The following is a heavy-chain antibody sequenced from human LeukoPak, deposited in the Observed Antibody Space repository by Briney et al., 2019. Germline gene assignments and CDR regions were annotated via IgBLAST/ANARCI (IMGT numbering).Heavy chain of an antibody. V-gene: IGHV1-46*01. J-gene: IGHJ4*02. CDR2: INPSGGST. CDR3: ARDLALSSGYYYHFDY. CDR1: GYTFTSYY. D-gene: IGHD3-22*01. Sequence: ASVKVSCKASGYTFTSYYMHWVRQAPGQGLEWMGIINPSGGSTSYAQKFQGRVTMTRDMSTSTVYMELSSLRSEDTAVYYCARDLALSSGYYYHFDYWGQGTLVTVSS.